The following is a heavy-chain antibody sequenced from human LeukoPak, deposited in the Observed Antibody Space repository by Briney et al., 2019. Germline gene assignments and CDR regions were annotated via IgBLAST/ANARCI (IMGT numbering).Heavy chain of an antibody. J-gene: IGHJ4*02. CDR3: TKGTPFAY. Sequence: GGSLRLSCAGSGFTVSNNYMAWVRQAPGKGLEWVGRIRSKAKSYATAYVESVKGRFTISRDDSKNTAYLQMNSLQTEDTAVYYCTKGTPFAYWGQGTLVTVSS. CDR2: IRSKAKSYAT. CDR1: GFTVSNNY. V-gene: IGHV3-73*01.